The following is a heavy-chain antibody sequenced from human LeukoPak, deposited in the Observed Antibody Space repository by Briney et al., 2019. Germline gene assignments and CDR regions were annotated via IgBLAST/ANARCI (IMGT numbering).Heavy chain of an antibody. V-gene: IGHV3-43*02. CDR1: GFTLDDYA. Sequence: PGGSLRLSCAASGFTLDDYAMHWVRQAPGKGLEWASLISGDGGGTYYADSVKGRFTISRDNRKNSLYLQMNSLRNEDTALCYCAKDMSTDYYETSGYDYWGQGTLVTVSS. J-gene: IGHJ4*02. CDR3: AKDMSTDYYETSGYDY. D-gene: IGHD3-22*01. CDR2: ISGDGGGT.